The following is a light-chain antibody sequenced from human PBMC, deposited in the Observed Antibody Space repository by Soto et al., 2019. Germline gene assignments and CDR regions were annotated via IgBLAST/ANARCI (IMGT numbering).Light chain of an antibody. CDR3: QQSYRTPYT. CDR2: AAY. V-gene: IGKV1-39*01. Sequence: DIQMNQSPSSLSASVGDRVNITCRASQSISSYLNWYQQKPGKAPNLLIYAAYSLQSGVPSRFSGSGSGTDFTLTISSLQPEDVATYYCQQSYRTPYTFGQGTKLEIK. CDR1: QSISSY. J-gene: IGKJ2*01.